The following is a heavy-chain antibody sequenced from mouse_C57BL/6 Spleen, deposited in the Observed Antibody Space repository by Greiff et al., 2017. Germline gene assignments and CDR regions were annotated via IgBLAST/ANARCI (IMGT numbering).Heavy chain of an antibody. Sequence: LVKPGASVKISCKASGYAFSSSWMNWVKQRPGKGLEWIGRIYPGDGDTNYNGKFKGKATLTADKSSSTAYMQLSSLTSEDSAVYFCARSYYGNYVVYYAMDYWGQGTSVTVSS. CDR2: IYPGDGDT. CDR3: ARSYYGNYVVYYAMDY. J-gene: IGHJ4*01. CDR1: GYAFSSSW. V-gene: IGHV1-82*01. D-gene: IGHD2-10*01.